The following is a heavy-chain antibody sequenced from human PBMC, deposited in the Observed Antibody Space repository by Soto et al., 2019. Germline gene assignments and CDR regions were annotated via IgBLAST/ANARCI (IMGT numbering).Heavy chain of an antibody. CDR1: GYTFTSYY. J-gene: IGHJ4*02. Sequence: ASVKVSCKASGYTFTSYYMHWVRQAPGQGLEWMGIINPSGGSTSYAQKFQGRVTMTRDTSTSTVYMGLSSLRSEDTAVYYCARDLGTIRVLLGPLCYWGQGTLVTVS. CDR3: ARDLGTIRVLLGPLCY. CDR2: INPSGGST. D-gene: IGHD3-10*01. V-gene: IGHV1-46*01.